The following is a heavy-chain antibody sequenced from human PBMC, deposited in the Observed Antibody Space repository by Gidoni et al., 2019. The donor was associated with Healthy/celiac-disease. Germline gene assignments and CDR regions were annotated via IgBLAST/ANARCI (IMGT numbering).Heavy chain of an antibody. D-gene: IGHD3-22*01. CDR1: GFSPRTSGVG. CDR3: AHSGSSGYYELFDY. V-gene: IGHV2-5*02. J-gene: IGHJ4*02. Sequence: QITLKESGPTLVKPTQTLTLTCTFSGFSPRTSGVGVGWLRQPPGKALEWLALIYWDDDKRYSPSLKSRLTITKDTSKNQVVLTMTNMDPVDTATYYCAHSGSSGYYELFDYWGQGTLVTVSS. CDR2: IYWDDDK.